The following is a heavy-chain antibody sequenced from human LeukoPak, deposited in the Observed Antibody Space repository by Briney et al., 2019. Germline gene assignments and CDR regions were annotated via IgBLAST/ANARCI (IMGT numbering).Heavy chain of an antibody. D-gene: IGHD2-2*02. CDR3: ARGDSGVVPAAIRGPYYYYYYYMDV. CDR2: VDYNGGT. Sequence: SETLSLTCSVSGGSMSSSAYYWGWIRQPPGKGLEWIGSVDYNGGTYQNPSVSSRVTISVDTPKNQFSLKLSSVTAADTAVYYCARGDSGVVPAAIRGPYYYYYYYMDVWGKGTTVTVSS. J-gene: IGHJ6*03. V-gene: IGHV4-39*07. CDR1: GGSMSSSAYY.